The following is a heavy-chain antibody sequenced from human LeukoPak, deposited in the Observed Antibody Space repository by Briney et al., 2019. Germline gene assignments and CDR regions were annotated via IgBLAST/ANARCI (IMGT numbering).Heavy chain of an antibody. CDR2: IKQDGSEK. CDR1: GFTFSSYW. J-gene: IGHJ3*02. D-gene: IGHD3-22*01. V-gene: IGHV3-7*03. CDR3: AKKGLNYYDSSDQYGGAFDI. Sequence: GGSLRLSCAASGFTFSSYWMSWVRQAPGKGLEWVANIKQDGSEKYYVDSVKGRFTISRDNSKNTLYLQMNSLRAEDTAVYYCAKKGLNYYDSSDQYGGAFDIWGQGTMVTVSS.